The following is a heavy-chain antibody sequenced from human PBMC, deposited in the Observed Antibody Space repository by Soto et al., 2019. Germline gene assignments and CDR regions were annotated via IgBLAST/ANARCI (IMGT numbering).Heavy chain of an antibody. J-gene: IGHJ6*02. CDR1: GFTFSSYE. D-gene: IGHD3-16*01. Sequence: GGSLRLSCAASGFTFSSYEMNWVRQAPGKGMEWVSYISSSGSTIYYADSVKGRFTISRDNAKNSLYLQTDSLKAEDAAVYYCSRGLAQYDYYYYYGMDVWGQGTTVTVSS. CDR2: ISSSGSTI. V-gene: IGHV3-48*03. CDR3: SRGLAQYDYYYYYGMDV.